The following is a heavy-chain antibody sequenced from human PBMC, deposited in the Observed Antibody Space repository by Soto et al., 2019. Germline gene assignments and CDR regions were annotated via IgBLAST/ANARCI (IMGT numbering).Heavy chain of an antibody. V-gene: IGHV4-61*01. Sequence: PSETLFLTCTVSGGSVSSGSYHWTWIRQPPGKGLEWIGYIYYSGSTNYNPSLKSRVTISVDTSKNQFSLKLSSVTAADTAVYYCARDNMRARDGMDVWGQGTTVTSP. CDR1: GGSVSSGSYH. J-gene: IGHJ6*02. CDR2: IYYSGST. CDR3: ARDNMRARDGMDV. D-gene: IGHD3-16*01.